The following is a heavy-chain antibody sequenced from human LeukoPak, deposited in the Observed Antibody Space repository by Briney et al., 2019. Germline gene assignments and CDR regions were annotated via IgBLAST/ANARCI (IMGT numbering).Heavy chain of an antibody. Sequence: GGSLRLSCAASGFTFSSYAMHWVRQAPGKGLEWVAVISYDGSNKYYADSVKGRFTISRDNSKNTLYLQMNNLRAEDTAVYYCARDDYYDSSGYYGEFDYWGQGTLVTV. CDR2: ISYDGSNK. D-gene: IGHD3-22*01. CDR3: ARDDYYDSSGYYGEFDY. V-gene: IGHV3-30-3*01. CDR1: GFTFSSYA. J-gene: IGHJ4*02.